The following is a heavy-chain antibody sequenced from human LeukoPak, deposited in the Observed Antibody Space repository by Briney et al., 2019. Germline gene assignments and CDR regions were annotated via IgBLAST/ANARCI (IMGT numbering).Heavy chain of an antibody. CDR3: ARASAILTGYDY. CDR1: GYTFTSYY. Sequence: ASVKVSCKASGYTFTSYYMHWVRQAPGQGLEWMGIINPSGGSTSYAQKFQGRVTMTRDMSTSTAYMELSRLRSDDTAVYYCARASAILTGYDYWGQGTLVTVSS. V-gene: IGHV1-46*01. D-gene: IGHD3-9*01. CDR2: INPSGGST. J-gene: IGHJ4*02.